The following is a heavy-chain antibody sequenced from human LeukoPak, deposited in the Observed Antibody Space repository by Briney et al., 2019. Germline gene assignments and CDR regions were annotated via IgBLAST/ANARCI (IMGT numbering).Heavy chain of an antibody. Sequence: GESLKISCKGSGYSFTSYWIGWVRQMPGKGLEWMGIIYPGDSDTRYSPSFQGQVTISADKSISTAYLQWSSLKASDTAMYYRARQYSSSWYGQHDAFDIWGQGTMVTVSS. V-gene: IGHV5-51*01. J-gene: IGHJ3*02. CDR1: GYSFTSYW. D-gene: IGHD6-13*01. CDR3: ARQYSSSWYGQHDAFDI. CDR2: IYPGDSDT.